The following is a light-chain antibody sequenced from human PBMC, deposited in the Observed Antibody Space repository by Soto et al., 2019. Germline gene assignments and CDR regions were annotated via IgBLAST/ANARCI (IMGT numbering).Light chain of an antibody. CDR3: QQYYTTLWT. CDR2: WAS. J-gene: IGKJ1*01. V-gene: IGKV4-1*01. CDR1: QRVLLGSNNKNY. Sequence: DIVMTQSPDSLAVSLGERAPINCKSSQRVLLGSNNKNYLAWYQQKQGQPXKXXIYWASTRESGVPDRFSGSGSGTDLTLTISSLKAEDGAVDYCQQYYTTLWTFGQGTKVDI.